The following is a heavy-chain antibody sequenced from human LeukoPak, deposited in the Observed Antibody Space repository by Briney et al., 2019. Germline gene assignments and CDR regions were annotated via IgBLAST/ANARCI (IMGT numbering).Heavy chain of an antibody. V-gene: IGHV3-7*01. J-gene: IGHJ4*02. Sequence: GGSLTLSCEASGFTFSGNWMSWVRQAPGKGLEWVASINPDGSQKLYVDSVKGRFTISRDNTKSPLYLQMNSLGAEDTAMYYCAKLLGTATTYDSWGQGTRVTVSS. CDR1: GFTFSGNW. CDR2: INPDGSQK. D-gene: IGHD5-24*01. CDR3: AKLLGTATTYDS.